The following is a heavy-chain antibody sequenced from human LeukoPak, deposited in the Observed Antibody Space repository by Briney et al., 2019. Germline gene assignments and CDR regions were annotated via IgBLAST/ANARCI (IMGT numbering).Heavy chain of an antibody. J-gene: IGHJ4*02. V-gene: IGHV4-59*01. CDR2: IYYSGST. D-gene: IGHD4-17*01. CDR3: ARDMGDYAALGY. Sequence: SETLSLTCTVSGGSISSYYWSWIRQPPGKGLEWIGYIYYSGSTNYNPSLKSRVTISVDTSKNQFSLKLSSVTAADTAVYYCARDMGDYAALGYWGQGTLVTVSS. CDR1: GGSISSYY.